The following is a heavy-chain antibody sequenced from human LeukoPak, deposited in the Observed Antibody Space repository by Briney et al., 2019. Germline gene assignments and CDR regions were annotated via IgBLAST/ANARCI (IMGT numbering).Heavy chain of an antibody. CDR3: ARHGVLLWFGD. D-gene: IGHD3-10*01. V-gene: IGHV4-39*01. CDR1: GGSFSSYY. CDR2: IYYSGST. J-gene: IGHJ4*02. Sequence: SETLSLTCAVYGGSFSSYYWGWIRQPPGKGLEWIGSIYYSGSTYYNPSLKSRVTISVDTSKNQFSLKLSSVTAADTAVYYCARHGVLLWFGDWGQGTLVTVSS.